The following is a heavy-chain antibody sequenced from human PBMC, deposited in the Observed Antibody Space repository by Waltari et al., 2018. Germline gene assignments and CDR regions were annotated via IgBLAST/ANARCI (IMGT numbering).Heavy chain of an antibody. Sequence: QVQLVQSGSEVKKPGSSVKVSCKASGGTCSSIGIAWVRLAPGPGREWMGGVIPMCGTTTYTEKFQGRITMTADESTRTAYMELSRLRSEDTAVYYCACQSGSVGQYYYYGMDVWGQGTTVTVSS. CDR3: ACQSGSVGQYYYYGMDV. CDR1: GGTCSSIG. V-gene: IGHV1-69*01. J-gene: IGHJ6*02. CDR2: VIPMCGTT. D-gene: IGHD5-12*01.